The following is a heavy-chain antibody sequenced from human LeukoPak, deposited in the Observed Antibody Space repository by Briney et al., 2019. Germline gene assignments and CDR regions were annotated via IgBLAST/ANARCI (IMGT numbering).Heavy chain of an antibody. CDR3: AIGGQLWFKPFDY. CDR2: IYHSGST. CDR1: GYSISSGYY. J-gene: IGHJ4*02. D-gene: IGHD5-18*01. Sequence: SETLSLTCTVSGYSISSGYYWGWIRQPPGKGLEWIGSIYHSGSTYYNPSLKSRVTISVDTSKDQFSLKLSSVTAADTAVYYCAIGGQLWFKPFDYWGQGTLVTVSS. V-gene: IGHV4-38-2*02.